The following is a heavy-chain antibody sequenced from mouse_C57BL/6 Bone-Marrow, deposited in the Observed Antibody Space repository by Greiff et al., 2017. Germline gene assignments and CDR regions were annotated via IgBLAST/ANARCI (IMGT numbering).Heavy chain of an antibody. J-gene: IGHJ2*01. Sequence: DVQLVESGGDLVKPGGSLKLSCAASGFTFSSYGMSWVRQTPDKRLEWVATISSGGSYTYYPDSVKGRFTISRDNAKNTLYLQMSSLKSEDTAMYYCASSSGYDYWGQGTTLTVSS. CDR2: ISSGGSYT. CDR3: ASSSGYDY. CDR1: GFTFSSYG. V-gene: IGHV5-6*01. D-gene: IGHD3-2*02.